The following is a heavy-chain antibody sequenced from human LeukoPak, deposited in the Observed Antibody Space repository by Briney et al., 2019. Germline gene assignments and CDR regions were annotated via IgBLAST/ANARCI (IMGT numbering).Heavy chain of an antibody. J-gene: IGHJ4*02. D-gene: IGHD1-1*01. CDR2: IYYSGSI. CDR3: ARGRNDIGY. Sequence: SETLSLTCTVSGDSISSSSYYWGWIPQPPGKGLEWIGSIYYSGSIYYNPSLKSRVTISVDTSRNQFSLKLSSVTAADTAVYYCARGRNDIGYWGQGTLVTVSS. CDR1: GDSISSSSYY. V-gene: IGHV4-39*07.